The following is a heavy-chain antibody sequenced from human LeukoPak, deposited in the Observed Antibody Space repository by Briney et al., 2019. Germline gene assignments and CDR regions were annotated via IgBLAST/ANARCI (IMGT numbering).Heavy chain of an antibody. CDR3: ARISRSHDYDY. J-gene: IGHJ4*02. D-gene: IGHD6-6*01. V-gene: IGHV3-64*01. Sequence: GGSLRLSCAASGFNLSSYSMHWVRQAPGKGLEYVSAISSYGGSTYYANSVKDRFNISRDNSKNTVYLQMGSLRTEDMAVYYCARISRSHDYDYWGQGTLVTVSS. CDR2: ISSYGGST. CDR1: GFNLSSYS.